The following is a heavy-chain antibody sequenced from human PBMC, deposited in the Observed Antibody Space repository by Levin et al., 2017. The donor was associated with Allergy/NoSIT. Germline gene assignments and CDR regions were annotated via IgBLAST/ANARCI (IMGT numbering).Heavy chain of an antibody. Sequence: SETLSLTCTVSGGSIRSSYFWGWVRQPPGKGLEWIGSMYFSGSTYHNPSLKSRVTISVDTSKNQGSLKLRSVTAADTAGYYVARHIGATNYDILTGFDYWGQGTLVTVSS. CDR3: ARHIGATNYDILTGFDY. CDR2: MYFSGST. CDR1: GGSIRSSYF. D-gene: IGHD3-9*01. V-gene: IGHV4-39*01. J-gene: IGHJ4*02.